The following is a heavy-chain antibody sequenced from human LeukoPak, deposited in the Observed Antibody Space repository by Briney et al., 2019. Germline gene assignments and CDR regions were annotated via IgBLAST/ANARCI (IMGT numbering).Heavy chain of an antibody. CDR3: AKCSETGTTRWFDP. J-gene: IGHJ5*02. V-gene: IGHV1-46*01. CDR2: INPSGTT. D-gene: IGHD1-7*01. Sequence: GVSVKVSCKASGYTFTNYCMHWVRQAPGQGLEWMGLINPSGTTTYAQNFQGRVTMTRDTSTSTVYMELSSLRSDDTAVYYCAKCSETGTTRWFDPWGQGTLVTVSS. CDR1: GYTFTNYC.